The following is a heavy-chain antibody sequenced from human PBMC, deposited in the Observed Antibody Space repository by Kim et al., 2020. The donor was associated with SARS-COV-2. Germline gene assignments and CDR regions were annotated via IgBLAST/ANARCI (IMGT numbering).Heavy chain of an antibody. CDR3: ARVRPLYSGSYYYGMDV. CDR2: IYYSGST. CDR1: GGSISTYY. Sequence: SETLSLTCTVSGGSISTYYWSWIRQPPGKGLEWIGYIYYSGSTNYNPSLKSRVTISVDTSNNQFSLKLSSVTAADTAVYYCARVRPLYSGSYYYGMDVWGQGTTVTVS. D-gene: IGHD1-26*01. V-gene: IGHV4-59*01. J-gene: IGHJ6*02.